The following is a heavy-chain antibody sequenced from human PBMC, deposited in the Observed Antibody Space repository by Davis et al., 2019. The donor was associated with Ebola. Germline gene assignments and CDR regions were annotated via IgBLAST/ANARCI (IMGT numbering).Heavy chain of an antibody. Sequence: PGGSLRLSCAASGFTFSSYAMSWVRQDPAKGLEWVSGISNSGSDTYYADSVKGRFTISRDNSRNTLYLQMNSLRAEDTALYYCAKESLEDIAAAGRNDYWGQGTLVTVSS. J-gene: IGHJ4*02. V-gene: IGHV3-23*01. CDR1: GFTFSSYA. CDR3: AKESLEDIAAAGRNDY. D-gene: IGHD6-13*01. CDR2: ISNSGSDT.